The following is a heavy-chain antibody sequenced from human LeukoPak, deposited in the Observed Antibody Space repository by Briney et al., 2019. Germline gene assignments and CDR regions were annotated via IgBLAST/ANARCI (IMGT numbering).Heavy chain of an antibody. J-gene: IGHJ5*02. Sequence: SETLSLTCAVYGGSFSDYFWGWIRQPLGKGLEWIGEINHSGRTYYNPSLKSRVTISVDTSKNQFSLKLSSVTAADTAVYYCARGEDIVVVVAATGWFDPWGQGTLVTVSS. CDR3: ARGEDIVVVVAATGWFDP. CDR1: GGSFSDYF. V-gene: IGHV4-34*01. D-gene: IGHD2-15*01. CDR2: INHSGRT.